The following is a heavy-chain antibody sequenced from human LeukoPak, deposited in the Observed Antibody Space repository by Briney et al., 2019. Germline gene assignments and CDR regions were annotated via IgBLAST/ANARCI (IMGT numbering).Heavy chain of an antibody. D-gene: IGHD5-12*01. V-gene: IGHV4-59*08. CDR1: GGSISNYF. J-gene: IGHJ4*02. CDR3: ARAGGYSGYGSFDY. Sequence: SETLSLTCTVSGGSISNYFWNWIRQPPGKGLEWIGYFFQSGSAKYNPSLKSRVTLSADTSKNQVSLKLDSVTAADTAVYFCARAGGYSGYGSFDYWGQGILVPVSS. CDR2: FFQSGSA.